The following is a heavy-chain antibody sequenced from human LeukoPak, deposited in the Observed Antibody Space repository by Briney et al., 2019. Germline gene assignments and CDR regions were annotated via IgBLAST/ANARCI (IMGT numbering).Heavy chain of an antibody. CDR2: ISTSGST. V-gene: IGHV4-61*02. CDR1: GGSINSGSFY. D-gene: IGHD1-1*01. Sequence: TLSLPCTVSGGSINSGSFYWSWIRPPAGEGLEWIGRISTSGSTDYNPSLKSRVTISLDTSKNQFSLRLNSVTAADTAVYYCARNSYGTTYFYWGQGTLVTVSS. CDR3: ARNSYGTTYFY. J-gene: IGHJ4*02.